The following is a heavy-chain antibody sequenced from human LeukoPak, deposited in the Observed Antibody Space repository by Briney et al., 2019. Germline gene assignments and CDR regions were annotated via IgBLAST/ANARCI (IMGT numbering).Heavy chain of an antibody. CDR2: ISGSGGST. J-gene: IGHJ4*02. V-gene: IGHV3-23*01. CDR1: GFTFSSYA. Sequence: PGASLRLSCAASGFTFSSYAMSWVRQAPGKGLEWVSAISGSGGSTYYADSVKGRFTISRDNSKNTLYLQMNSLRAEDTAVYYCARDFGELLFVYWGQGTLVTVSS. D-gene: IGHD3-10*01. CDR3: ARDFGELLFVY.